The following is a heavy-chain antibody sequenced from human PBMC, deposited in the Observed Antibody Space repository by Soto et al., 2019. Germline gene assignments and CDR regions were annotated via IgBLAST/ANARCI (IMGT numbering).Heavy chain of an antibody. CDR1: GGSISGYY. CDR3: ARAFGHYYYYGMDV. J-gene: IGHJ6*02. V-gene: IGHV4-34*01. CDR2: INHSGST. Sequence: PSETLSLTCTVSGGSISGYYWSWIRQPPGKGLEWIGEINHSGSTNYNPSLKSRVTISVDTSKNQFSLKLSSVTAADTAVYYCARAFGHYYYYGMDVWGQGTTVTVSS. D-gene: IGHD3-16*01.